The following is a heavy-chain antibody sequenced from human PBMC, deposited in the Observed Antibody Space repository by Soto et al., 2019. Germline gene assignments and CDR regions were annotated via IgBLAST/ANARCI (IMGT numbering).Heavy chain of an antibody. Sequence: QLQLQESGPGLVKPSETLSLTCTVSGDSISSSSYYWGWIRQPPGKGLEWIGTIYYSGSTYYNPSLKSRVTISVDTSKNQFSLNLSSVTAADTAVYYCARRKSYYYDSSGYYYPFDYWGQGTLVTVSS. D-gene: IGHD3-22*01. V-gene: IGHV4-39*01. J-gene: IGHJ4*02. CDR1: GDSISSSSYY. CDR2: IYYSGST. CDR3: ARRKSYYYDSSGYYYPFDY.